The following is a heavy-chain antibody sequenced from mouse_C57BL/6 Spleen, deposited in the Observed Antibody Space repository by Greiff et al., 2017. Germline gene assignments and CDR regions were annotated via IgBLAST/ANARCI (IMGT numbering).Heavy chain of an antibody. CDR2: IYPGSGST. Sequence: QVQLQQPGAELVKPGASVTMSCKASGYTFTGYWITWVKQRPVQGLEWIGDIYPGSGSTNYNEKFKGKATLTVDKSSSTAYMQLNSLTSEDSAVYYCARRDYECYYEIAYRGHGTPVT. D-gene: IGHD1-1*01. J-gene: IGHJ4*01. CDR3: ARRDYECYYEIAY. V-gene: IGHV1-55*01. CDR1: GYTFTGYW.